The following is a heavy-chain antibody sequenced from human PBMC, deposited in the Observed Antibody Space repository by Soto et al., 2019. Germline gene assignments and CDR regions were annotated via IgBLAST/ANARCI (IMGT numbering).Heavy chain of an antibody. V-gene: IGHV4-4*02. CDR2: IFHDGTA. CDR1: VVSISSGNW. Sequence: SETLSLTCALSVVSISSGNWWTWVRQTPQRGLEYIGEIFHDGTANYYPSFERRVAISVDTSKNQFSLKLTSVTAADTAIYFCARLVYDTSLNYMYFEFWGQGALVIVSS. CDR3: ARLVYDTSLNYMYFEF. J-gene: IGHJ4*02. D-gene: IGHD2-8*01.